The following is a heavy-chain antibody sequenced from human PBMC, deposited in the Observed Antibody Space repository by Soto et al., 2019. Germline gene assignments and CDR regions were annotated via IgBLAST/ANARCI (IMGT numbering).Heavy chain of an antibody. D-gene: IGHD3-10*01. CDR1: GFTFSSYG. Sequence: QVQLVESGGGVVQPGRSLRRSCAASGFTFSSYGMHWVRQAPGKGLEWVAVISYDGSNKYYADSVKGRFTISSDNSKNTLYLQMNSLRAEDTAVYYCAKDRVVRGVTNYYYYGMDVWGQGTTVTVSS. CDR2: ISYDGSNK. CDR3: AKDRVVRGVTNYYYYGMDV. J-gene: IGHJ6*02. V-gene: IGHV3-30*18.